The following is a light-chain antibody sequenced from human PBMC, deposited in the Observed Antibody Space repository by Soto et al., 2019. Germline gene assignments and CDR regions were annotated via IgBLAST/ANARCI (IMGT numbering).Light chain of an antibody. V-gene: IGLV1-51*01. CDR3: GSWDSSLSAYV. CDR1: SSNIGGNS. CDR2: DDN. J-gene: IGLJ1*01. Sequence: FLLTQPPSVSAAPGQKVTISCSGSSSNIGGNSVSWYQQLPGTAPKLLIYDDNKRPSGIPDRFSGSKSGTSATLGITGFQTGDEADYYCGSWDSSLSAYVFGTGTKSPS.